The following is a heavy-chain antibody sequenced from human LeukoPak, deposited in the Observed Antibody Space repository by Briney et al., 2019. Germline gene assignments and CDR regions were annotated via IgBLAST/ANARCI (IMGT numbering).Heavy chain of an antibody. CDR2: INSDGSST. J-gene: IGHJ4*02. Sequence: GGSLRLSCAASGFTLSSYWMHWVRQAPGKGLVWVSRINSDGSSTSYADSVKGRFTISRDNAENTLYLQMNSLRAEDTAVYYCARTIAAAHFDYWGQGTLVAVSS. CDR1: GFTLSSYW. V-gene: IGHV3-74*01. D-gene: IGHD6-13*01. CDR3: ARTIAAAHFDY.